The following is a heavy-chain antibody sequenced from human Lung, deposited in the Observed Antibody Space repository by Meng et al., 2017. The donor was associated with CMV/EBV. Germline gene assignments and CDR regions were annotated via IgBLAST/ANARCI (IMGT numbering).Heavy chain of an antibody. CDR1: VFSLSTSGIR. J-gene: IGHJ3*02. CDR2: IDWGDDK. D-gene: IGHD5-12*01. CDR3: ARFQIGYVGAFDI. Sequence: SGXXLVXPTHTLTLTCTFSVFSLSTSGIRVSWIRQPPGQALEWLASIDWGDDKFYNASLKTRLTVSKDTSANQVVFTMTNMDPVDTATYYCARFQIGYVGAFDIWXPGTXVTVSS. V-gene: IGHV2-70D*14.